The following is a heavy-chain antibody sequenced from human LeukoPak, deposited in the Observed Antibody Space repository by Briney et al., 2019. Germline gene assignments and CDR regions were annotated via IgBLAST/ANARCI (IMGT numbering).Heavy chain of an antibody. CDR1: GFTFSSYW. D-gene: IGHD4-17*01. CDR2: INSDGSST. CDR3: ARNKINTVTTGWYFDL. Sequence: PGGSLRLSCAASGFTFSSYWMHWVRQAPGKGLVWVSRINSDGSSTSYADSVKGRFTISRDNAKNTLYLQMNSLRAEDTAEYYCARNKINTVTTGWYFDLWGRGTLVTVSS. V-gene: IGHV3-74*01. J-gene: IGHJ2*01.